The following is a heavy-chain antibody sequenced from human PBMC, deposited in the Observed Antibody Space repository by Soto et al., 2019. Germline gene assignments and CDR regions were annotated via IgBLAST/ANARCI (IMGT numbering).Heavy chain of an antibody. Sequence: QVQLVQSGAEVKKPGSSVKVSCKASAGTFSSDAISWVRQAPGQRLEWMGGIIPILGTANYAQKFQGRDTMTVDESTSTAYMELSSLRAEDTAVYYWAREVVVAATGWFDPWGPGALVTDSS. D-gene: IGHD2-15*01. J-gene: IGHJ5*02. CDR1: AGTFSSDA. CDR3: AREVVVAATGWFDP. V-gene: IGHV1-69*12. CDR2: IIPILGTA.